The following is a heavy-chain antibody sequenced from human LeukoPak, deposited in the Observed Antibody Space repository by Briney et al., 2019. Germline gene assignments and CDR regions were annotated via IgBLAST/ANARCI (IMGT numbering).Heavy chain of an antibody. CDR3: ARDRRMYSSSYFDY. V-gene: IGHV3-30*01. Sequence: PGGSLRLSCAASGFTFSSYTMHWVRQAPGKGLEWVVVISYDGSNKYYADFVKGRFTISRDNSKNTLYLQVNSLRSEDTAVYYCARDRRMYSSSYFDYWGQGTLVTVSS. D-gene: IGHD6-6*01. J-gene: IGHJ4*02. CDR2: ISYDGSNK. CDR1: GFTFSSYT.